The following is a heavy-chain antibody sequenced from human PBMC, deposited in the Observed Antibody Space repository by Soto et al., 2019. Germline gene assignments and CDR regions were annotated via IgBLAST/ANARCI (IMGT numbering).Heavy chain of an antibody. CDR2: IYHTGTT. CDR1: GGSINSGGYS. CDR3: ARVVNYYDGSGSDWYAP. Sequence: SETLSLTCSVSGGSINSGGYSWTWIRQPPGKGLEWIGFIYHTGTTYYNPSLKSRVTISVDRSKNQFSLKLNSVTAADTAVYYCARVVNYYDGSGSDWYAPWSRGALVTVSS. V-gene: IGHV4-30-2*01. D-gene: IGHD3-22*01. J-gene: IGHJ5*02.